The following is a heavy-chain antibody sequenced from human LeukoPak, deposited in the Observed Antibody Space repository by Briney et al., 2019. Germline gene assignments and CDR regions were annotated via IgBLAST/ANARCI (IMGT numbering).Heavy chain of an antibody. J-gene: IGHJ4*02. V-gene: IGHV4-39*01. CDR1: GGSISSSSYY. Sequence: PSETLSLTCTVSGGSISSSSYYWGWIRPPPGKRLEWIGSISYSGSTYYNPSLKSRVTISVDTSKNEFSLKLSSVTAADTAVYYCASPRYCSSTSCYFGYDYWGQGTLVTVSS. CDR2: ISYSGST. CDR3: ASPRYCSSTSCYFGYDY. D-gene: IGHD2-2*01.